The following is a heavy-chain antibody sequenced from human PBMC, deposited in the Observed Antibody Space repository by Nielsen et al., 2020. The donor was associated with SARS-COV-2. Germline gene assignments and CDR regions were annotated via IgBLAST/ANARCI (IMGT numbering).Heavy chain of an antibody. J-gene: IGHJ5*02. Sequence: PGKGLEWIGSIYYSGSTYYNPSLKSRVTISVDTSKNQFSLKLSSVTAADTAVYYCASESSTRSPNWFDPWGQGTLVTVSS. V-gene: IGHV4-39*01. CDR3: ASESSTRSPNWFDP. D-gene: IGHD2-2*01. CDR2: IYYSGST.